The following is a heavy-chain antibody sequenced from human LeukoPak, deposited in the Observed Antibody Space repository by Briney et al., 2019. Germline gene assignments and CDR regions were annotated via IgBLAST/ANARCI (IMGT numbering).Heavy chain of an antibody. CDR1: GYTFTGYY. D-gene: IGHD3-9*01. CDR3: ARGNPAYYDILTGYYPNWFDP. Sequence: ASVKVSCKASGYTFTGYYMHWVRQAPGQGLEWMGWINPNSGGTNYAQKFQGRVTMTRDTSISTAYMELSRLRSDDTAVYYCARGNPAYYDILTGYYPNWFDPWGQGTLVTVSS. CDR2: INPNSGGT. J-gene: IGHJ5*02. V-gene: IGHV1-2*02.